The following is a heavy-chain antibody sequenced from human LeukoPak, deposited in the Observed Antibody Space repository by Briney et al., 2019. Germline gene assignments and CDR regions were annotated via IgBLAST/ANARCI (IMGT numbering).Heavy chain of an antibody. CDR3: ARGRPGGY. V-gene: IGHV4-34*01. CDR1: GGSFSGYY. Sequence: NPSETLSLTCAVYGGSFSGYYWSWIRQPPGKGLEWIGEINHSGSTNYNPSLKSRVTISVDTSKNQFSLKLSSVTAADTAVYYCARGRPGGYWGQGTLVTVSS. CDR2: INHSGST. J-gene: IGHJ4*02.